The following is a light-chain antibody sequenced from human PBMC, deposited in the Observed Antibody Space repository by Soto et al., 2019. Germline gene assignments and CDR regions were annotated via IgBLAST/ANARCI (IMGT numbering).Light chain of an antibody. CDR2: DVS. CDR3: SSYTSSSTLYV. J-gene: IGLJ1*01. CDR1: SSDVGGYNY. V-gene: IGLV2-14*01. Sequence: QSALTQPASVSGSPVQSLTISCTGTSSDVGGYNYVSWYQQHPGKAPKLMIYDVSNRPSGVSNRFSGSKSGNTASLTTSGLQAEDEADYYCSSYTSSSTLYVFGTGTKVTVL.